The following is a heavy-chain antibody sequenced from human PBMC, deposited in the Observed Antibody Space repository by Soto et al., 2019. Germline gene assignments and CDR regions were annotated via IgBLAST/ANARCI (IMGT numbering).Heavy chain of an antibody. CDR3: AKDRVGGTFYTPLGF. V-gene: IGHV3-30*18. J-gene: IGHJ4*02. D-gene: IGHD1-7*01. CDR2: ITYDGSNK. Sequence: GGSLRLSCQASGFNFDDYGMHWVRQSPGKGLEWVAVITYDGSNKYYADSVKGRFTISRDNSKNTLSLHLNTLKPEDTAVYHCAKDRVGGTFYTPLGFWGQGTLVTVSS. CDR1: GFNFDDYG.